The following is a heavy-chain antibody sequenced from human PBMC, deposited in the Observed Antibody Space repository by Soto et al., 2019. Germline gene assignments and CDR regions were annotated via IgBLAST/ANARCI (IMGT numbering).Heavy chain of an antibody. V-gene: IGHV3-23*01. CDR1: GFTFVNYA. CDR3: AKGTSNGGWFNPFNS. CDR2: LSGSGTST. Sequence: EVQLLESGGGLVQPGGSLRLSCAASGFTFVNYAMNWVRQAPGKGLEWVATLSGSGTSTYYADSVKGRFTISRDNSRNTLYLQMNSLRAEDTAVYYCAKGTSNGGWFNPFNSWGQGTVVTVSS. D-gene: IGHD6-19*01. J-gene: IGHJ4*02.